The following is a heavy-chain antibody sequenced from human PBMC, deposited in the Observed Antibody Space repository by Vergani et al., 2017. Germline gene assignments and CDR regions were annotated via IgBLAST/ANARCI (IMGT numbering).Heavy chain of an antibody. Sequence: EVQLLESGGGLVQPGGSLRLSCAASGFTFSSYAMSWVRQAPGKGLEWVSAISGSSSYIYYADSVKGRFTISRDNAKNSLYLQMNSLRAEDTAVYYCASARDGYYDFWSGCHTSNYYYVIDVWGQGCTVTVSS. CDR2: ISGSSSYI. D-gene: IGHD3-3*01. V-gene: IGHV3-21*01. CDR3: ASARDGYYDFWSGCHTSNYYYVIDV. J-gene: IGHJ6*02. CDR1: GFTFSSYA.